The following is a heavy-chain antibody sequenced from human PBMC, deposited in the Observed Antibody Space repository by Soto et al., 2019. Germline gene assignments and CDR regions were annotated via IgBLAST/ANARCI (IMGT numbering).Heavy chain of an antibody. D-gene: IGHD2-2*02. CDR2: INHDGSKT. V-gene: IGHV3-74*01. CDR1: KFSFNNYW. Sequence: GGSLRLSCAASKFSFNNYWMHWVRQVPGKGPAWVSRINHDGSKTEYADSVRGRFTISRDNTNNTLYLQMDSLRAEDTAVYYCAKDAIPKDGIWLMDSWGQGTVV. CDR3: AKDAIPKDGIWLMDS. J-gene: IGHJ4*02.